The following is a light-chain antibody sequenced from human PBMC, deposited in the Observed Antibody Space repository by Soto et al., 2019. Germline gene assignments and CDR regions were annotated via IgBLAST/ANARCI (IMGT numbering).Light chain of an antibody. V-gene: IGKV3-11*01. CDR1: QSVSSY. CDR3: QQRSNWPWT. J-gene: IGKJ1*01. Sequence: EIVLTQSPATLSLSPGERATLSCRASQSVSSYLAWYQQKPGQAPRLLIYDASNRATRIPARFSGSGSGTDFPLTISSLEPEDFAVYYCQQRSNWPWTFGQGTKLEIK. CDR2: DAS.